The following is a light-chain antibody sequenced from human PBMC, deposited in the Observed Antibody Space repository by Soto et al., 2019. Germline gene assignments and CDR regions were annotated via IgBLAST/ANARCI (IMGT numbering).Light chain of an antibody. J-gene: IGKJ4*01. CDR2: DTS. Sequence: EIVLTQSPATLSLSPGERATLSCRASQSISSYLAWYQQKPGQAPRLLMYDTSYRATGIPARFSGSGSGTDFTLTISSLEPEDFAVYYCQQRSYLFTFGGGTKVDIK. CDR1: QSISSY. V-gene: IGKV3-11*01. CDR3: QQRSYLFT.